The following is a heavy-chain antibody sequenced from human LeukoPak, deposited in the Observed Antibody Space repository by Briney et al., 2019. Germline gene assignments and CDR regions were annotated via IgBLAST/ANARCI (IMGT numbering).Heavy chain of an antibody. CDR1: GGSFSGYY. Sequence: SETLSLTCAVYGGSFSGYYWSWIRQPPGKGLEWIGEINHSGSTNYNPSLKSRVTISVDTSKNQFSLKLSSVTAADTAVYYCARDAGGYFDYWGQGTLVAVSS. D-gene: IGHD4-23*01. CDR3: ARDAGGYFDY. CDR2: INHSGST. J-gene: IGHJ4*02. V-gene: IGHV4-34*01.